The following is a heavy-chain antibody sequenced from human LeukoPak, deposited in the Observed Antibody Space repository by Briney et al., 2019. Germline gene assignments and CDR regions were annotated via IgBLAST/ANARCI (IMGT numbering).Heavy chain of an antibody. CDR2: IIPIFGIA. V-gene: IGHV1-69*04. CDR3: APYGTTGNWFDP. Sequence: SVKVSCKASGGAFSSYAISWVRQAPGQGLEWMGRIIPIFGIANYAQKFQGRVTITADKSTSTAYMELSSLRSEDTAVYYCAPYGTTGNWFDPWGQGTLVTASS. D-gene: IGHD1-14*01. CDR1: GGAFSSYA. J-gene: IGHJ5*02.